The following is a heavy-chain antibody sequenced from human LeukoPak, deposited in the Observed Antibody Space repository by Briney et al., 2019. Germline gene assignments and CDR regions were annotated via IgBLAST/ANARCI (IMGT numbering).Heavy chain of an antibody. CDR1: GFTVSSNY. CDR2: FYSGGST. Sequence: PGGSLRLSCAASGFTVSSNYMSWVRQAPGKGLECVSVFYSGGSTYYADSVKGRFTISRDNSKNTLYLQMNSVGAEDTAVYYCARATIYDILTGYYAGAWCLDVWGQGTTVTVSS. D-gene: IGHD3-9*01. J-gene: IGHJ6*02. CDR3: ARATIYDILTGYYAGAWCLDV. V-gene: IGHV3-53*05.